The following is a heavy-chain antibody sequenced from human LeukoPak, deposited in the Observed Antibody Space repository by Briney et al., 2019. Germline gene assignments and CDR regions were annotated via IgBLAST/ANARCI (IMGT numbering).Heavy chain of an antibody. CDR1: GLTFDDYA. Sequence: GGSLRLSCAASGLTFDDYAMHWVRQAPGKGLEWVSGISWNSGSIGYADSVKGRFTISRDNAKNSLYLQMNSLRPEDTALYYCVKGSQAGYSSGWPDDWGQGTLVTVSS. CDR2: ISWNSGSI. CDR3: VKGSQAGYSSGWPDD. J-gene: IGHJ4*02. V-gene: IGHV3-9*01. D-gene: IGHD6-19*01.